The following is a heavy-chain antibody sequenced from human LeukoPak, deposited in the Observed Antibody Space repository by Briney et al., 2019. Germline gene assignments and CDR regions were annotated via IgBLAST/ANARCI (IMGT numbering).Heavy chain of an antibody. V-gene: IGHV3-7*01. CDR2: IKQDGSEK. Sequence: GGSLRLSCAASGFTFSSYWMSWVRQARGKGVEWVANIKQDGSEKYYVDSVKGGFTISRENDKKSMYLQMNRLRAEDTAVYYCATAPGSGWYEDAFDIWGQGTMVAVSS. D-gene: IGHD6-19*01. CDR1: GFTFSSYW. J-gene: IGHJ3*02. CDR3: ATAPGSGWYEDAFDI.